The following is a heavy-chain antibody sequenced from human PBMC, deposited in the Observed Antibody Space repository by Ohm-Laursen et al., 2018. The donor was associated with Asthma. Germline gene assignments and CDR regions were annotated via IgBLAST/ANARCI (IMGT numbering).Heavy chain of an antibody. Sequence: SLRLSCAASGFTFSSYAMSWVRQAPGKGLEWVSAISGSGGSTYYADSVKGRFTISRDNSKNTLYLQMNSLRPEDTALYYCAKEKGTYSGYDHWGQGTLVTVSS. CDR1: GFTFSSYA. CDR2: ISGSGGST. J-gene: IGHJ5*02. V-gene: IGHV3-23*01. D-gene: IGHD5-12*01. CDR3: AKEKGTYSGYDH.